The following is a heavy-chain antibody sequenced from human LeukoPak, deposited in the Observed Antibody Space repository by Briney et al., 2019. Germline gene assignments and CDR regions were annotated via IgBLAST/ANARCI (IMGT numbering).Heavy chain of an antibody. J-gene: IGHJ6*03. CDR2: IYYSGNT. V-gene: IGHV4-39*07. Sequence: SETLSLTCTVSGGSISSSSYYWAWIRQPPGKGLEWIGSIYYSGNTYYKSSLKSRVTISLDTSKNQFSLKLSSVTAADTAVYYCARGRRIVVVLGATRTHRDYYMDVWGKGTTVTVSS. D-gene: IGHD2-15*01. CDR3: ARGRRIVVVLGATRTHRDYYMDV. CDR1: GGSISSSSYY.